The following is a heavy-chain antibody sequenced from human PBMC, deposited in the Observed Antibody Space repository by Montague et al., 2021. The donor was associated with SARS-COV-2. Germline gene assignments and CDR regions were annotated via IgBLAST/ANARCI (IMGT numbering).Heavy chain of an antibody. CDR1: GGSISSYY. Sequence: SETLSLTCTVSGGSISSYYWSWVWQPPGKGLEWIGYIYYSGSTNYNPSLKSRVTISVDTSKNQFCLKLSSVTAADTAVYYCARGGYYDYAFDIWGQGTMVTVSS. CDR3: ARGGYYDYAFDI. J-gene: IGHJ3*02. CDR2: IYYSGST. D-gene: IGHD3-22*01. V-gene: IGHV4-59*01.